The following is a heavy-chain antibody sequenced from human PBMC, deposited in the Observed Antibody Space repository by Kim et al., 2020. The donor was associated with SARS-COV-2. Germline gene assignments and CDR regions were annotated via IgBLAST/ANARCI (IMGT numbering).Heavy chain of an antibody. V-gene: IGHV3-23*02. CDR3: AKFRTPSTGQWLAYYFDY. Sequence: KGPFTISRDNSKNTRYLQMNSLRAEDTAVYYCAKFRTPSTGQWLAYYFDYWGQGTLVTVSS. J-gene: IGHJ4*02. D-gene: IGHD6-19*01.